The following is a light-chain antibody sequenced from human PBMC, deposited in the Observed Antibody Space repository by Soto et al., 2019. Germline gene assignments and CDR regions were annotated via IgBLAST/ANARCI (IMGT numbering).Light chain of an antibody. CDR3: LQYGSSPYT. V-gene: IGKV3-20*01. Sequence: EIVLTQSPGTLSLSPGERATLSCRASQSVSSSYLAWYQQKPGQAPRLLIYGASSRATGIPDRFSGSGSGTDFPLTISRLEPEDFAVYYWLQYGSSPYTFGQGTKLEIK. CDR2: GAS. J-gene: IGKJ2*01. CDR1: QSVSSSY.